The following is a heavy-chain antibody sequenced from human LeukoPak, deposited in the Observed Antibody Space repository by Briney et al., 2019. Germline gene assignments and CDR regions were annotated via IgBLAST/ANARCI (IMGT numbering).Heavy chain of an antibody. V-gene: IGHV3-43D*03. CDR2: ISWDGGST. D-gene: IGHD1-26*01. CDR1: GFTFDDYA. J-gene: IGHJ3*02. Sequence: GGSLRLSCAASGFTFDDYAMHWVRQAPGKGLEWVSLISWDGGSTYYADSVKGRFTISRDNSKNSLYLQMNSLRAEDTALYYCAKDYVVGATSHAFDIWGQGTMVTVSS. CDR3: AKDYVVGATSHAFDI.